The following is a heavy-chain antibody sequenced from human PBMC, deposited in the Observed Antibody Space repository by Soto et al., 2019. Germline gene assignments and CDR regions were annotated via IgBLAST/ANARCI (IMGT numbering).Heavy chain of an antibody. J-gene: IGHJ6*02. Sequence: SLRLSCAASGFTFDDYAMHWVRQAPGKGLEWVSGISWNSGSIGYADSVKGRFTISRYNAKNSLYLQMNSLRAEDTALYYCAKEGGSYYYYGMDVWGQGTTVTVSS. V-gene: IGHV3-9*01. D-gene: IGHD1-26*01. CDR3: AKEGGSYYYYGMDV. CDR2: ISWNSGSI. CDR1: GFTFDDYA.